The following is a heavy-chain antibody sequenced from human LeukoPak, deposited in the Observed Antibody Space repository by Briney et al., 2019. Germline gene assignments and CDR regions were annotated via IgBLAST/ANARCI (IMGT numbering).Heavy chain of an antibody. Sequence: GGSLRLSCAASGFTFSSYWVHWVRQAPGKGLVWVSRINGDGSSTSYADSVKGRFTISRDNAKNTLYLQMTSLRVEDTAVYYCARGSDFGDYWGQGTLVTVSS. V-gene: IGHV3-74*01. CDR1: GFTFSSYW. CDR2: INGDGSST. J-gene: IGHJ4*02. D-gene: IGHD4-17*01. CDR3: ARGSDFGDY.